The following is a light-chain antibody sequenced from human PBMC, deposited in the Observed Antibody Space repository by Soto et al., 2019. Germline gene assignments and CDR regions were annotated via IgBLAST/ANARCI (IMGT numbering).Light chain of an antibody. CDR1: SSDVGAYNY. Sequence: QSALTQPASVSGSPGQSITISCTGTSSDVGAYNYVSWYQHHPDKAPKLMIFEVSDRPSGVSNRFSGSNSGNTASLTISGLQAEDEAEYFCSSYTSNRTLVFGGGTKVTVL. CDR3: SSYTSNRTLV. V-gene: IGLV2-14*01. J-gene: IGLJ3*02. CDR2: EVS.